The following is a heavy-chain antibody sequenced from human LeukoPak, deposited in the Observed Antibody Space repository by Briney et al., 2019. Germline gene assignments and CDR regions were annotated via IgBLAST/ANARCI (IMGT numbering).Heavy chain of an antibody. CDR3: AKLEGYCDH. V-gene: IGHV3-23*01. CDR2: MRGSGGST. Sequence: GGSLRLSCAASGVTFSNYGMSWVRQAPGKGREWVSAMRGSGGSTYYADSVKGRFAISTDNSKNTLYLQMKSLRAEDTAVYYCAKLEGYCDHWGQGTLVTVSS. CDR1: GVTFSNYG. J-gene: IGHJ4*02.